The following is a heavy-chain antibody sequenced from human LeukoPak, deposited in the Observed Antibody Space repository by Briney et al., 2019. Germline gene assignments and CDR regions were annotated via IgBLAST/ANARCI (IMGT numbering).Heavy chain of an antibody. J-gene: IGHJ4*02. V-gene: IGHV3-21*01. D-gene: IGHD1-14*01. Sequence: AGSLRLSCAASGFTFSRYSVNWVRQAPGKGLEWDSAISSSSSYIYYAESVKGRFTISRDNAKNSLYLQMNSLRAEDTAVYYCARTSTKNSPFDYWGQGTLVTVSS. CDR3: ARTSTKNSPFDY. CDR2: ISSSSSYI. CDR1: GFTFSRYS.